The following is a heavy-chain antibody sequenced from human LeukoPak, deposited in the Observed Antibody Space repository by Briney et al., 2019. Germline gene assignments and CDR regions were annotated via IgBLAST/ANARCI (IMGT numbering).Heavy chain of an antibody. CDR2: VKQDGSEK. J-gene: IGHJ3*02. D-gene: IGHD3-10*01. CDR3: ARGFIGVYAYDI. Sequence: GGSLRLSCAASGFTFSSYWMSWVRQAPGKGLEWVASVKQDGSEKYYVDSVKGRFTISRDSAKNTLYLQMNNLRAEDTAVYYCARGFIGVYAYDIWGQGTTVIVSS. CDR1: GFTFSSYW. V-gene: IGHV3-7*01.